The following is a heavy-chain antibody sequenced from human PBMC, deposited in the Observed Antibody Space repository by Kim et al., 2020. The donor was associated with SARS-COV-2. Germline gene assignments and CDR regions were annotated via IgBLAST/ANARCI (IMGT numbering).Heavy chain of an antibody. V-gene: IGHV1-2*06. Sequence: ASVKVSCKASGYTFTGYYMHWVRQAPGQGLEWMGRINPNSGGTNYAQKFQGRVTMTRDTSISTAYMELSRLRSDDTAVYYCARHGNYDFWSGYPHVSYYFDYWGQGTLVTVSS. CDR3: ARHGNYDFWSGYPHVSYYFDY. D-gene: IGHD3-3*01. J-gene: IGHJ4*02. CDR1: GYTFTGYY. CDR2: INPNSGGT.